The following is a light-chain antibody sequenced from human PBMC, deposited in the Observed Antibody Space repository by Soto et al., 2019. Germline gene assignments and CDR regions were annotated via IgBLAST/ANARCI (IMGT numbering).Light chain of an antibody. CDR2: GAS. Sequence: DIMMTQSPAAVSVSQGDSATLSCRASQSISITLAWYQQKPGQAPRLLIYGASSRASGIPARFSGSGSGTDFTLTISSLQSEDFAVYYCQQYNNWSLTFGGGTKVDI. CDR1: QSISIT. CDR3: QQYNNWSLT. J-gene: IGKJ4*01. V-gene: IGKV3-15*01.